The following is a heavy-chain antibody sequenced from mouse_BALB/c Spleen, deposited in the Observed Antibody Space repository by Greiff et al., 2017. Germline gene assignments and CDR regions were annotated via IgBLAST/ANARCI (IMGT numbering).Heavy chain of an antibody. J-gene: IGHJ3*01. CDR3: ARNYGSRDWFAY. V-gene: IGHV1-80*01. CDR2: IYPGDGDT. D-gene: IGHD1-1*01. Sequence: VKLQESGAELVRPGSSVKISCKASGYAFSSYWMNWVKQRPGQGLEWIGQIYPGDGDTNYNGKFKGKATLTADKSSSTAYMQLSSLTSEDSAVYFCARNYGSRDWFAYWGQGTLVTVSA. CDR1: GYAFSSYW.